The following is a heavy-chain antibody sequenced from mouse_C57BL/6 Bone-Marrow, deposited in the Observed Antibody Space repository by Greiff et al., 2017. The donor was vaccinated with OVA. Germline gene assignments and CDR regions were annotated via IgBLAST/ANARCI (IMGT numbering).Heavy chain of an antibody. V-gene: IGHV5-4*01. D-gene: IGHD2-4*01. J-gene: IGHJ2*01. CDR2: ISDGGSYT. CDR3: ARDGIYYDYDGPYFDY. CDR1: GFTFSSYA. Sequence: EVKLVESGGGLVKPGGSLKLSCAASGFTFSSYAMSWVRQTPEKRLEWVATISDGGSYTYYPDNVKGRFTISRDNAKNNLYLQMSHLKSEDTAMYYCARDGIYYDYDGPYFDYWGQGTPLTVSS.